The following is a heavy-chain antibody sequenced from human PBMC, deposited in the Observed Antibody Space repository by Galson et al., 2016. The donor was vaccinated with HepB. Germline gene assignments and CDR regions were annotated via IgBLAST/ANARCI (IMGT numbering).Heavy chain of an antibody. D-gene: IGHD6-13*01. CDR3: AREDSSNWPYFDY. CDR2: ISSTSHFI. J-gene: IGHJ4*02. Sequence: SLRLSCAGSGFTFSTFSMNWVRQAPGKGLEWVSSISSTSHFISYADSVKGRFTISGDNAKSSVFLQMDSLGAEDTAIYFCAREDSSNWPYFDYWGRGALVTVSS. V-gene: IGHV3-21*06. CDR1: GFTFSTFS.